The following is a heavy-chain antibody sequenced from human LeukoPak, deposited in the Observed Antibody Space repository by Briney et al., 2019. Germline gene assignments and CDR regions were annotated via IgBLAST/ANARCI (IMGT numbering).Heavy chain of an antibody. D-gene: IGHD6-19*01. Sequence: PSETLSLTCTVSGGSISSYYWSWIRQPPGKGLEWIGYIYYSGSTNYNPSLKSRVTISVDTSKNQFPLKLSSVTAADTAVYYCARHDSSAWYGGVDHWGQGTLVTVSS. CDR2: IYYSGST. CDR3: ARHDSSAWYGGVDH. V-gene: IGHV4-59*08. CDR1: GGSISSYY. J-gene: IGHJ4*02.